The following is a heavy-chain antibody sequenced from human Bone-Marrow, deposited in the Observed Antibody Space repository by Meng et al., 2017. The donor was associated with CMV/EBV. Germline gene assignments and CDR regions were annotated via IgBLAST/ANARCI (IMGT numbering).Heavy chain of an antibody. D-gene: IGHD1-26*01. CDR3: TTDSVGATQWAPFDY. CDR1: GFTFSNAW. Sequence: GGSLRLSCAASGFTFSNAWMSWVRQAPGKGLEWVGRIKSKTDGGTTDYAAPVKGRFTISRDDSKNTLYLQMNSLKTEDTAVYYCTTDSVGATQWAPFDYWGQGTLVTVSS. CDR2: IKSKTDGGTT. J-gene: IGHJ4*02. V-gene: IGHV3-15*01.